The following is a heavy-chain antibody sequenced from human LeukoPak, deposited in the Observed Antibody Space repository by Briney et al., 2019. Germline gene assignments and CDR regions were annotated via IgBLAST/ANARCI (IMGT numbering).Heavy chain of an antibody. D-gene: IGHD3-22*01. Sequence: PSETLSLTCTVSGGSISSYYWSWIRQPPGKGLEWIGHIYYTGSTNYNPSLKSRVTISIDTSKNQFSLKLSSVTAADTAVYYCARQNGQYYDSSGDGFDIWGQGTRVTVSA. CDR1: GGSISSYY. CDR3: ARQNGQYYDSSGDGFDI. J-gene: IGHJ3*02. CDR2: IYYTGST. V-gene: IGHV4-59*08.